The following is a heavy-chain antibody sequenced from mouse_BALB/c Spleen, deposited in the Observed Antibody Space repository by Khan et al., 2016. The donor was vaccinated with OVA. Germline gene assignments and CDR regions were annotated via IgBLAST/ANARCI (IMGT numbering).Heavy chain of an antibody. D-gene: IGHD1-1*01. CDR2: ISSGGSYT. J-gene: IGHJ3*01. CDR3: ARLAYYYDSEGFAY. Sequence: EVELVESGGDLVKPEGSLKLSCAASGFTFSTYGMSWVRQTPDKRLEWVATISSGGSYTYYPDSVQGRFTFSRDNATNTLYLQLSSLKSEDTAMFYCARLAYYYDSEGFAYWGQGTLVTVSA. V-gene: IGHV5-6*01. CDR1: GFTFSTYG.